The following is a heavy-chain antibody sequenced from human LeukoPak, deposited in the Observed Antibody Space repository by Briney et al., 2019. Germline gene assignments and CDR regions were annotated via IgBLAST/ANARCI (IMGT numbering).Heavy chain of an antibody. CDR3: ARASFRGRETDY. V-gene: IGHV1-2*02. CDR1: GYTFSGYY. CDR2: INPNSGGT. D-gene: IGHD1-1*01. J-gene: IGHJ4*02. Sequence: ASVKVSCKASGYTFSGYYMHWVRQAPGQGLEWMGWINPNSGGTNYAQKFQSRVTMTRDTSITTAYVELSRLRSDDTAMYYCARASFRGRETDYWGQGTLVTVSS.